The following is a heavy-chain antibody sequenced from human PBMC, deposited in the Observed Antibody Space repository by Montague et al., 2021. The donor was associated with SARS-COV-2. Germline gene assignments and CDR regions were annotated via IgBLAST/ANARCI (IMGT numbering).Heavy chain of an antibody. J-gene: IGHJ4*02. CDR3: ARDRDTRHTTPIDC. D-gene: IGHD2-15*01. Sequence: SLRLSCAASGFSFSEYAMHWVRQAPGKGLEWVAIISYDGSNKYYAVSVKGRFTISRDNSKNTLFLQVSSLRAEDTAVYFCARDRDTRHTTPIDCWGQGTLVAVSS. CDR1: GFSFSEYA. CDR2: ISYDGSNK. V-gene: IGHV3-30*04.